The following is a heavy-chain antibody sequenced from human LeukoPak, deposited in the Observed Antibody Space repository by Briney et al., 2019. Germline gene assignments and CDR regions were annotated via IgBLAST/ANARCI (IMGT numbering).Heavy chain of an antibody. Sequence: PSETLSLTCTVSGGSISSGGYYWSWIRQHPGKGLEWIGYIYYSGSTYYNPSLKSRVTISADTSKNQFSLKLSSVTAADTADYYCARHQSTYPFDYWGQGTLVTVSS. D-gene: IGHD2-2*01. V-gene: IGHV4-31*03. CDR2: IYYSGST. J-gene: IGHJ4*02. CDR1: GGSISSGGYY. CDR3: ARHQSTYPFDY.